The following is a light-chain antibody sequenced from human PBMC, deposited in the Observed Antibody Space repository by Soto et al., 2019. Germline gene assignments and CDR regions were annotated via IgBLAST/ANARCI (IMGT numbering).Light chain of an antibody. CDR1: QSVLYSSNNKNY. CDR2: WAS. J-gene: IGKJ4*01. V-gene: IGKV4-1*01. CDR3: QQYYSTPLT. Sequence: DIVMTQSPDSLAVSLGVRATINCKSSQSVLYSSNNKNYLAWYQQKPGQPPKLLIYWASTRESGVPDRFSCSGSGTDFTLTISSLQAEDVAVYYCQQYYSTPLTFGGGTKVDIK.